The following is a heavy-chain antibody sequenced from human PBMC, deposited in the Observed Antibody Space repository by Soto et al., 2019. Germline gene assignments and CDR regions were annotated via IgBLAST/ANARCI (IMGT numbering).Heavy chain of an antibody. Sequence: QVQLQESGPGLVEPSQTLSLTCTVSGGSVSSGAYYWSWIRQHPGKGLEWIGYIYYRGATFYNPSLRGRFTISSDTSKNQFSLKLTSVTAADTAVYYCARAPDRTVAFDVWGQGTLVTVSS. CDR3: ARAPDRTVAFDV. CDR1: GGSVSSGAYY. V-gene: IGHV4-31*03. CDR2: IYYRGAT. J-gene: IGHJ4*02. D-gene: IGHD4-17*01.